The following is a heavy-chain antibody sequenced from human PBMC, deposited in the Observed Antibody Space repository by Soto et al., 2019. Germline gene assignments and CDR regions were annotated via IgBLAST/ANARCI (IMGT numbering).Heavy chain of an antibody. CDR3: ARASYTYGDYYYGMDV. CDR2: IYYSGST. V-gene: IGHV4-30-4*01. CDR1: GGSISSGDYY. Sequence: PSETLSLTFTVSGGSISSGDYYWSWIRQPPXKGLEWIGYIYYSGSTYYNPSLKSRVTISVDTSKNQFSLKLSSVTAADTAVYYCARASYTYGDYYYGMDVWGQGSTVTVSS. J-gene: IGHJ6*02. D-gene: IGHD4-17*01.